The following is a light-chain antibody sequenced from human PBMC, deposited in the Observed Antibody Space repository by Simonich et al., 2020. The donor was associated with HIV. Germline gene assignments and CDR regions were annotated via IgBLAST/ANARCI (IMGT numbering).Light chain of an antibody. CDR2: AAS. CDR3: QQSYNTLLT. CDR1: QSITNY. Sequence: DIQMTQSPPSLSASVGDRVTITCRASQSITNYLNWFQQKPGKAPRLRIYAASSLQSGVPSRFSGSGSGTDFTLSISSLQPEDFATYYCQQSYNTLLTFGGGTKVEIK. V-gene: IGKV1-39*01. J-gene: IGKJ4*01.